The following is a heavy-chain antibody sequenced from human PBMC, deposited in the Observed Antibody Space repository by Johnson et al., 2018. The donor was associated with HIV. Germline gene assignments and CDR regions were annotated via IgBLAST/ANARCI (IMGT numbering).Heavy chain of an antibody. Sequence: QVQLVESGGGVVQPGRSLRLSCAASGVTFSSYAMHWVRQAPGKGLEWVAVISYDGSNKYYADSVKGRFTISRDNSKNTLYLQMISLRAEDTAVYYCAREKKMGGTFDIWGQGTTVTVSS. D-gene: IGHD5-24*01. V-gene: IGHV3-30-3*01. J-gene: IGHJ3*02. CDR1: GVTFSSYA. CDR3: AREKKMGGTFDI. CDR2: ISYDGSNK.